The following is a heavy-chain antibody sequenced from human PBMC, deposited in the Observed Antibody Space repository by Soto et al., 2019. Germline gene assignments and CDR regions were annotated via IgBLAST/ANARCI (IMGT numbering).Heavy chain of an antibody. CDR3: ARVSPHDYGDLTGGYYFDY. CDR2: IIPIFGTA. V-gene: IGHV1-69*13. CDR1: GGTFSSYA. D-gene: IGHD4-17*01. Sequence: SVKVSCKASGGTFSSYAISWVRQAPGQGLEWMGGIIPIFGTANYAQKFQGRVTITADESTSTAYMELSSLRSEDTAAYYCARVSPHDYGDLTGGYYFDYWGQGTLVTVSS. J-gene: IGHJ4*02.